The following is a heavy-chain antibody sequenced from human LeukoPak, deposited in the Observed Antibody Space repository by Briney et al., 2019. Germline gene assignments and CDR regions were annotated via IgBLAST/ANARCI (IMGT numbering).Heavy chain of an antibody. CDR2: TSYDESEK. V-gene: IGHV3-30*18. J-gene: IGHJ4*02. CDR1: GFTFSDYG. D-gene: IGHD3-10*01. CDR3: AKDFSRRAIWYYFDY. Sequence: GGSLRLSCAASGFTFSDYGMNWVRQAPGKGLEWVAITSYDESEKYYVDSVKGRFTISRDNSKNTLYLQMNSLRAEDTAVYYCAKDFSRRAIWYYFDYWGQGTLVTVSS.